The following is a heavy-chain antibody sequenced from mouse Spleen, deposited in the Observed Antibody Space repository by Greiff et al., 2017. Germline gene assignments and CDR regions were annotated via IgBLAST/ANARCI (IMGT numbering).Heavy chain of an antibody. D-gene: IGHD2-3*01. J-gene: IGHJ3*01. CDR2: IWSGGST. CDR3: ARHYDGYFWFAY. CDR1: GFSLTSYG. Sequence: VQLQQSGPGLVQPSQSLSITCTVSGFSLTSYGVHWVRQSPGKGLEWLGVIWSGGSTDYNAAFISRLSISKDNSKSQVFFKMNSLQADDTAIYYCARHYDGYFWFAYWGQGTLVTVSA. V-gene: IGHV2-2*01.